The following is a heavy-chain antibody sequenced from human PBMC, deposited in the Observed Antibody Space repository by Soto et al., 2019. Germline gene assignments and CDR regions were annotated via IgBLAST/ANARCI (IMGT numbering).Heavy chain of an antibody. CDR1: GGSINSYY. J-gene: IGHJ4*02. CDR2: IYYSGST. CDR3: ASRYGLGFDF. D-gene: IGHD3-10*01. V-gene: IGHV4-59*08. Sequence: PSETMSLTCTVSGGSINSYYWSWMRQPPGKGLEWIGYIYYSGSTNYNPSLKSRVTISVDTSKNQFSLKLSSVTAADTAVYYCASRYGLGFDFWGQGSLVTVS.